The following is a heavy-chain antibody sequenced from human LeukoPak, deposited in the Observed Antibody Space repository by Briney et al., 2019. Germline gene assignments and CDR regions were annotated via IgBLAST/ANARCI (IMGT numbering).Heavy chain of an antibody. D-gene: IGHD2-2*02. CDR1: GFTFSSYA. J-gene: IGHJ3*02. CDR3: ARGYCSSTSCYTGAFDI. V-gene: IGHV3-30-3*01. CDR2: ISYDGSNK. Sequence: GSLRLSCAASGFTFSSYAMHWVRQAPGKGLEWVAVISYDGSNKYYADSVKGRFTISRDNSKNTLYLQMNSLRAEDTAVYYCARGYCSSTSCYTGAFDIWGQGTMVTVSS.